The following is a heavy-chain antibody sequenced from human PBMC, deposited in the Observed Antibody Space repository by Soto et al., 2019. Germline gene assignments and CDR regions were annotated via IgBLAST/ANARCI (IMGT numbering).Heavy chain of an antibody. Sequence: GASVKVSCKASGYTFTSYYLHWVRQAPGQGLEWMGIINPSGGSTSYAQKLQGRVTMTRDTSIITAYMELSRLRSDDTAVYYCARLSIAAARGWFDPWGQGTLVTVSS. CDR2: INPSGGST. D-gene: IGHD6-13*01. CDR1: GYTFTSYY. V-gene: IGHV1-46*04. CDR3: ARLSIAAARGWFDP. J-gene: IGHJ5*02.